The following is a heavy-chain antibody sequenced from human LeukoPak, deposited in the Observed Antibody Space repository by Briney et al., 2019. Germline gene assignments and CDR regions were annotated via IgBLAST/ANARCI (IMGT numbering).Heavy chain of an antibody. CDR1: GESLSDYY. Sequence: SETLSLTCAVYGESLSDYYWNWFRQPPGKGLEWIAEINPSGSTRYNPSLKSRATISVDTSKNHFSLKLTAVTAADTAIYYCTRGRGTWGQGTLVTVSS. J-gene: IGHJ5*02. V-gene: IGHV4-34*01. CDR2: INPSGST. CDR3: TRGRGT. D-gene: IGHD3-10*01.